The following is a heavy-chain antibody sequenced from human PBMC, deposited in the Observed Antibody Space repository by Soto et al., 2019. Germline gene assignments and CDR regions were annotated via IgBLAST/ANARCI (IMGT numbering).Heavy chain of an antibody. CDR1: GYTVTAYY. J-gene: IGHJ6*01. Sequence: ASVKVSCKPYGYTVTAYYIHWIRQAAGQGLECLGWIDPRGVVTNYAQKFQWRGTMTRDMSTKTAYMDLSWLTSVDTADYYCATDYYG. CDR2: IDPRGVVT. CDR3: ATDYYG. V-gene: IGHV1-2*02.